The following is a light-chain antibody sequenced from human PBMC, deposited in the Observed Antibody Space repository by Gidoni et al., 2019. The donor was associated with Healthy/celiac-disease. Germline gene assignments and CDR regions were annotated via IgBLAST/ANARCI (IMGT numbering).Light chain of an antibody. CDR1: QDISNY. CDR2: DAS. V-gene: IGKV1-33*01. Sequence: DLQMTQSPSSLSASVGDRVTITCQASQDISNYLNWYQQKPGKAPKLLIYDASNLETGVPARVSGSGAETDFTFTISSLQTEEIATYDCKQYDNPLFTFGPGTKVDIK. J-gene: IGKJ3*01. CDR3: KQYDNPLFT.